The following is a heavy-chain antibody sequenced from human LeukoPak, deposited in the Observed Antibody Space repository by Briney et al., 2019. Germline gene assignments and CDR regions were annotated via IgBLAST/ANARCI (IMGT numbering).Heavy chain of an antibody. V-gene: IGHV4-34*01. J-gene: IGHJ4*02. CDR2: IYYSGST. Sequence: PSETLSLTCAVYGGSFSGYYWGWIRQPPGKGLEWIGSIYYSGSTYYTPSLKSRLTISVDTSKSQFSLKLSSVTAADTAVYYCARRPGYSYAFDYWGQGTLVTVSS. CDR3: ARRPGYSYAFDY. CDR1: GGSFSGYY. D-gene: IGHD5-18*01.